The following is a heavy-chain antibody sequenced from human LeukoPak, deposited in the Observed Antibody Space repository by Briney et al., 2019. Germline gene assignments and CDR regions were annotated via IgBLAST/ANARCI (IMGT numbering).Heavy chain of an antibody. Sequence: PGGSLRLSCAASGFTFSSYGMHWVRQAPGKGLEWVAVIWYDGSNKYYADSVKRRFTISRDNSKNTLYLQMSSLRAEDTAVYYCVKALTGMENAWGQGTLVTVSS. CDR3: VKALTGMENA. D-gene: IGHD2-8*01. CDR1: GFTFSSYG. J-gene: IGHJ5*02. CDR2: IWYDGSNK. V-gene: IGHV3-30*02.